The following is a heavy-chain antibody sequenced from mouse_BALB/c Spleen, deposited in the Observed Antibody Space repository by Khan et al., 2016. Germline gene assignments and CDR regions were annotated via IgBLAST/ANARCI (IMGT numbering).Heavy chain of an antibody. CDR3: TRLYYYGCSDY. CDR1: GFDFSGYW. Sequence: EVKLLESGGGLVQPGGSLKLSCAASGFDFSGYWMSWVRQAPGKGLEWIGEINPDSSTINYAPSLKGKIIISRDNAKNTLYLRRNKVSSEDTARYYCTRLYYYGCSDYWGPGTILTVSS. V-gene: IGHV4-1*02. D-gene: IGHD1-1*01. CDR2: INPDSSTI. J-gene: IGHJ2*01.